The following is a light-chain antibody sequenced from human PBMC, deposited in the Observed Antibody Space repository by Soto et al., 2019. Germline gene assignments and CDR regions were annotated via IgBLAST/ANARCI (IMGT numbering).Light chain of an antibody. J-gene: IGLJ3*02. V-gene: IGLV1-47*01. CDR3: AVWDDSLSGVV. CDR1: SSNIGSNH. Sequence: QSVLTRPPSASGTPGQTVTISSSGSSSNIGSNHVFWYQHLPGTAPKLLIYGNNQRPSGVPDRFSGSRSGTSASLAISGLRPDDEADYYCAVWDDSLSGVVFGGGTKLTVL. CDR2: GNN.